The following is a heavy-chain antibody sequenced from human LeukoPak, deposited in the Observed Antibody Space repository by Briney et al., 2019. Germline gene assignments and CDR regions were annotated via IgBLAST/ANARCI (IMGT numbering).Heavy chain of an antibody. Sequence: SQTLSLTCTVSGGSISSGSYYWGWIRQPAGKGLEWIGRIYTSGSTNYNPSLKSRVTISVDTSKNQFSLKLSSVTAADTAVYYCARAPIQLWTDPFDYWGQGTLVTVSS. CDR2: IYTSGST. CDR1: GGSISSGSYY. V-gene: IGHV4-61*02. CDR3: ARAPIQLWTDPFDY. J-gene: IGHJ4*02. D-gene: IGHD5-18*01.